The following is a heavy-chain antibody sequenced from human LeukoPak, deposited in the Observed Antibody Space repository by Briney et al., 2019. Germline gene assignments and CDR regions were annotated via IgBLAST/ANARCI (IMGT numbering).Heavy chain of an antibody. D-gene: IGHD3-10*01. V-gene: IGHV4-39*01. Sequence: SETLSLTCTVSGGPIITSRYYWGWIRQPPGKGLEWIGSINYSGSTYYNPSLKSRVTISVDTSKNQFSLKLSSVTAADTAVYYCARLSPYLGSGSSAFPDDFWGQGTLVTVSS. CDR2: INYSGST. CDR3: ARLSPYLGSGSSAFPDDF. J-gene: IGHJ4*02. CDR1: GGPIITSRYY.